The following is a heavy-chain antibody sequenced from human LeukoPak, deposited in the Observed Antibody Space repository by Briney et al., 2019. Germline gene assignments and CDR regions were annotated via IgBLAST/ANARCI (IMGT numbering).Heavy chain of an antibody. CDR3: ARVGGHSSSWYQADY. V-gene: IGHV4-34*01. D-gene: IGHD6-13*01. CDR2: INHSGST. J-gene: IGHJ4*02. Sequence: SETLSLTCAGYGGSFSGYYWSWIRQPPGKGLEWIGEINHSGSTNYNPSLKSRVTISVDTSKNQFSLKLSSVTAADTAVYYCARVGGHSSSWYQADYWGQGTLVTVSS. CDR1: GGSFSGYY.